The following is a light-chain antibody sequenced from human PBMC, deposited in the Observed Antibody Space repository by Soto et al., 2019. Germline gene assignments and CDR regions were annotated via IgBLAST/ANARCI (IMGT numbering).Light chain of an antibody. CDR3: MQATHSPWA. CDR2: KIS. V-gene: IGKV2-24*01. CDR1: QSLVHSDGNTY. Sequence: DIVLTQAPLSSPVTLGQPASISCRSSQSLVHSDGNTYLSWLHQRPGQPPRLLIYKISKRFSGVPDRFSGSGVRTDFTLTITRVEAEDVGVYYCMQATHSPWAFGQGTKVEIK. J-gene: IGKJ1*01.